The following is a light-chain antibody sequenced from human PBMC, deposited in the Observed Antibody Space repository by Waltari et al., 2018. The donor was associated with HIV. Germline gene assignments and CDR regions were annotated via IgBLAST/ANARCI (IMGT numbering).Light chain of an antibody. CDR3: SSYTSSRTVV. V-gene: IGLV2-14*03. CDR1: SSDVGRYTY. J-gene: IGLJ2*01. Sequence: QSALTQPASVSGSPGQSITLSCTGASSDVGRYTYVSWYQHHPGKAPKLLIYDVSNRPSGVSNRFSGSKSGTTASLTISGLQAEDEADYYCSSYTSSRTVVFGGGTKLTVL. CDR2: DVS.